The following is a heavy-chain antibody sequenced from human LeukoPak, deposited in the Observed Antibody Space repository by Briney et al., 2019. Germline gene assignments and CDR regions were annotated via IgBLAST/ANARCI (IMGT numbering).Heavy chain of an antibody. CDR3: ARDQRWLQQYYFDY. J-gene: IGHJ4*02. Sequence: GGSLRLSCAASGFTFINYAMTWVRQAPGKGLEWVSTISGSGDTTYYADSVKGRFTISRDDAKNSLYLQMNSLRAEDTAVYYCARDQRWLQQYYFDYWGQGTLVTVSS. CDR2: ISGSGDTT. CDR1: GFTFINYA. D-gene: IGHD5-24*01. V-gene: IGHV3-23*01.